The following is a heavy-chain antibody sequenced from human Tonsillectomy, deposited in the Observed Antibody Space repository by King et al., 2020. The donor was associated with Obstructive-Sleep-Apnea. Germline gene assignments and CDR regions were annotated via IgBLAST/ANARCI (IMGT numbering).Heavy chain of an antibody. CDR1: GYSFTSYW. D-gene: IGHD6-6*01. CDR2: INPSDSYT. V-gene: IGHV5-10-1*03. CDR3: ATKGSSSSLDY. Sequence: VQLVESGAEVKKPGESLRISCKGSGYSFTSYWISWVRQMPGKGLEWRGRINPSDSYTNYSPSFQGHVTISADKSISTAYLQWSSLKASDTAMYYCATKGSSSSLDYWGQGTLVTVSS. J-gene: IGHJ4*02.